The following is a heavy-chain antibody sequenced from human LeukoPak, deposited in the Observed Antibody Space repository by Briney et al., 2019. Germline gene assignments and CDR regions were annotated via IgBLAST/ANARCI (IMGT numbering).Heavy chain of an antibody. CDR1: GGSISSYY. CDR2: IYYSGST. Sequence: PSETLSLTCTVSGGSISSYYWSWFRQPPGKGLEGIGCIYYSGSTNYNPSLKSRVTISVDTSKNQFSLKLSSVTAADTAVYYCARENKRSDYVWGSYRSFDPWGQGTLVTVSS. CDR3: ARENKRSDYVWGSYRSFDP. D-gene: IGHD3-16*02. J-gene: IGHJ5*02. V-gene: IGHV4-59*01.